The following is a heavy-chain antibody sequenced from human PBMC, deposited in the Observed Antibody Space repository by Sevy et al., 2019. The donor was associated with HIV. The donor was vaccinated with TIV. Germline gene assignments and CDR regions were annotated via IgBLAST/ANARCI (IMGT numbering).Heavy chain of an antibody. CDR3: AHRRSKGITITEFDY. V-gene: IGHV2-5*02. CDR2: IYWDDDR. J-gene: IGHJ4*02. CDR1: GFSFTTSGVG. D-gene: IGHD3-9*01. Sequence: SGPTLVKPTQTLTLTCTFSGFSFTTSGVGVGWIRQPPGKALEWLALIYWDDDRRYSPSQKSRLTITRDTSKDQVVLTMANMDPVDTGTYYCAHRRSKGITITEFDYWGQGALVTVSS.